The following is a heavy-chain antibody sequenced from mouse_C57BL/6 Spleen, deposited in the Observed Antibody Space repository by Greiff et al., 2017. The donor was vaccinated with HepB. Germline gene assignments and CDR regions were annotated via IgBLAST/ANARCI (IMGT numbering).Heavy chain of an antibody. CDR3: ARGHYGYCFDY. Sequence: QVQLQQPGAELVRPGASVKLSCKASGYTFTSYGISWVKQRTRQGLEWIGKIYPRGGNTHYNEKFKGKATLTADKSSSTAYMQLSSLTSEDSAVYYCARGHYGYCFDYWGQGTTLTVSS. J-gene: IGHJ2*01. CDR1: GYTFTSYG. D-gene: IGHD2-2*01. CDR2: IYPRGGNT. V-gene: IGHV1-81*01.